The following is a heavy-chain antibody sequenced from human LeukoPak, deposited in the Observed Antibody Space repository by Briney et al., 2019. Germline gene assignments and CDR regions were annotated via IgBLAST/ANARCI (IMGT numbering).Heavy chain of an antibody. V-gene: IGHV4-30-4*01. CDR1: GGSISSGDYY. D-gene: IGHD3-22*01. CDR3: ARDSGGYSGVDY. CDR2: IYYSGST. J-gene: IGHJ4*02. Sequence: KCSETLSLTCTVSGGSISSGDYYWSWIRQPPGKGLEWIGYIYYSGSTYYNPSLKSRLTISIDTSKNRFSLKLSSVTAADTAVYYCARDSGGYSGVDYWGQGTLVTVSS.